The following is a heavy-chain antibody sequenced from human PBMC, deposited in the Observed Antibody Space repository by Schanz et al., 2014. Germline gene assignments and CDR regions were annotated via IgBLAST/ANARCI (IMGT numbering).Heavy chain of an antibody. Sequence: EVQLLESGGGLVQPGGSLRLSCAASGITFSSHSFNWVRQAPGKGLEWISYITYNGGTIYYADTVKGRFTISRDNPKNSLYLEMNSLRAEDTAVYRCVSSGSYSSYAFWGQGTLVTVSS. D-gene: IGHD3-10*01. CDR2: ITYNGGTI. J-gene: IGHJ4*02. V-gene: IGHV3-48*01. CDR3: VSSGSYSSYAF. CDR1: GITFSSHS.